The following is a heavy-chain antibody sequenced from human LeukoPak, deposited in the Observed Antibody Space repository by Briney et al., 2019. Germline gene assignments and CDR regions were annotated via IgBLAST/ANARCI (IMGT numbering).Heavy chain of an antibody. J-gene: IGHJ5*02. CDR3: ARRRYSSSWYGFAGWFDP. CDR1: GGSISSYY. CDR2: IYTSGST. V-gene: IGHV4-4*07. D-gene: IGHD6-13*01. Sequence: SETLSLTCTVSGGSISSYYWSWIRQPAGKGLEWIGRIYTSGSTNYNPSLKSRVTMSVDTSENQFSLKLSSVTAADTAVYYCARRRYSSSWYGFAGWFDPWGQGTLVTVSS.